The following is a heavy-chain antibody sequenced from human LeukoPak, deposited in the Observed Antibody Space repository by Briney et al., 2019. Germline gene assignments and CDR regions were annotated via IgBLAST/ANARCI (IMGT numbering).Heavy chain of an antibody. CDR2: ISGSGGST. V-gene: IGHV3-23*01. D-gene: IGHD6-6*01. CDR1: GFTFRDYA. Sequence: SGGSLRLSCVASGFTFRDYAMTWVRQAPGKGLEWISAISGSGGSTYYADSAEGRFSISRDNSRNMLFLRMNSLRAEDSAVYYCAKDSRSGSSKPVYWGQGALVIVSS. J-gene: IGHJ4*02. CDR3: AKDSRSGSSKPVY.